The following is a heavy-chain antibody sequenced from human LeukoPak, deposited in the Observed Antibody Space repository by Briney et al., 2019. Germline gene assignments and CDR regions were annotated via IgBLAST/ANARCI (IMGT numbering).Heavy chain of an antibody. V-gene: IGHV3-23*01. CDR3: ATFQGASGSYVY. Sequence: PGGSLRLSCAASGFTFSNYAMSWVRQAPGKGLEWVSGISVSGGDTYYTDSVKGRFTISGDNSKNTLYLQVNSLRAEDTAVYYCATFQGASGSYVYWGQGTLVTVSS. CDR1: GFTFSNYA. D-gene: IGHD3-10*01. J-gene: IGHJ4*02. CDR2: ISVSGGDT.